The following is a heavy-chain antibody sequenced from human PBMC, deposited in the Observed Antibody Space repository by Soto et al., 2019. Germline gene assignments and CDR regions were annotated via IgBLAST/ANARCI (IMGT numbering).Heavy chain of an antibody. CDR2: IYYGGNT. V-gene: IGHV4-59*01. J-gene: IGHJ3*02. CDR1: GGSISGYY. D-gene: IGHD4-17*01. Sequence: QVQLQESGPGLVKPSETLSLTCTVSGGSISGYYWSWIRQPPGKGLEWIGYIYYGGNTNYSPSLKSRLTISVDTSKNQFATRLSSVTAADTAVYYCERDGTSVTTGEAFDIWGQGTMVTVSS. CDR3: ERDGTSVTTGEAFDI.